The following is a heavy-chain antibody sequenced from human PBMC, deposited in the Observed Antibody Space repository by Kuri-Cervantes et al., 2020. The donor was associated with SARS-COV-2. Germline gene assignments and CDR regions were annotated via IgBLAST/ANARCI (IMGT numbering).Heavy chain of an antibody. D-gene: IGHD3-3*01. CDR2: ISYDGGNK. J-gene: IGHJ4*02. CDR1: GFTFSSYG. Sequence: GESLKISCAASGFTFSSYGMHWVRQAPGKGLEWVAFISYDGGNKYYADSVKGRFTISRDNSKNMLYLQMNSLRAEDTAVYFCARGEVGEAYYDFWSGYYSGCVDYWGQGTLVTVSS. V-gene: IGHV3-30*03. CDR3: ARGEVGEAYYDFWSGYYSGCVDY.